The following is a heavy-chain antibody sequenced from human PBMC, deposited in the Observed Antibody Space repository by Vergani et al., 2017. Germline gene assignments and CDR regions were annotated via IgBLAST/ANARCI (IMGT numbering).Heavy chain of an antibody. CDR2: IYYIGST. CDR3: ARDSRDGYKIDY. V-gene: IGHV4-61*01. CDR1: GGSVSSGSYY. D-gene: IGHD5-24*01. J-gene: IGHJ4*02. Sequence: QVQLQESGPGLVKPSETLSLTCTVSGGSVSSGSYYWSWIQQPPGKGLEWIGYIYYIGSTNYNPSLKSRVTISVDTSKNQFSLKLSSVTAADTAVYYCARDSRDGYKIDYWGQGTLVTVSS.